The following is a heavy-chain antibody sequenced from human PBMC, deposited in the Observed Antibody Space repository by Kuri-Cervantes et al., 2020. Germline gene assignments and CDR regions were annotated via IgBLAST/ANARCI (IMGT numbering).Heavy chain of an antibody. V-gene: IGHV3-9*01. D-gene: IGHD3-22*01. CDR3: ARDPYYYDSSGYYYRPPFDY. Sequence: GGSLRLSCAASGFTFDDYAMHWVRQAPGKGLEWVSGISWNSGSIGYADSVKGRFTISRDNAKNSLYLQMNSLRSDDTAVYYCARDPYYYDSSGYYYRPPFDYWGQGTLVTVSS. CDR2: ISWNSGSI. J-gene: IGHJ4*02. CDR1: GFTFDDYA.